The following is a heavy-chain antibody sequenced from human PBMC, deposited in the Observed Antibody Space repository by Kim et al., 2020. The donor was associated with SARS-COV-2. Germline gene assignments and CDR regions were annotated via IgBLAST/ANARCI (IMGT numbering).Heavy chain of an antibody. V-gene: IGHV1-69*01. Sequence: TANYAQKFQGRVPITADESTSTAYMELSSLRSEDTAVYYCALGYGAKGGYWGQGTLVTVSS. D-gene: IGHD4-17*01. CDR3: ALGYGAKGGY. J-gene: IGHJ4*02. CDR2: TA.